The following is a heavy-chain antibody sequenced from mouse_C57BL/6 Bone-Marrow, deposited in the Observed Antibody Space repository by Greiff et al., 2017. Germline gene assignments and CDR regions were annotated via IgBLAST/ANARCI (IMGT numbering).Heavy chain of an antibody. D-gene: IGHD3-2*02. V-gene: IGHV1-69*01. CDR1: GYTFTSYW. CDR2: IDPSDSYT. J-gene: IGHJ2*01. Sequence: QVQLQQPGAELVMPGASVKLSCKASGYTFTSYWMHWVKQRPGQGLEWIGEIDPSDSYTNYNQKFKGKSTLTVDKSSSTAYMQLSSLTSEDSAVYYCSRGHRVAQATGDYFDYWGPGTTLTVSS. CDR3: SRGHRVAQATGDYFDY.